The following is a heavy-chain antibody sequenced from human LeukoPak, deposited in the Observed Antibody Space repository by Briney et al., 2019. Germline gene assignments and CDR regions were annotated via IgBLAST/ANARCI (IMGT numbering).Heavy chain of an antibody. J-gene: IGHJ4*02. CDR3: ARDSRYYGSGSYFDY. Sequence: GRSLRLSCAASGFTFSSYAMHWVRQAPGKGLEWVAVMSYDGSNKYYADSVKGRFTISRDNSKNTLYLQMNSLRAEDTAVYYCARDSRYYGSGSYFDYWGQGTLVTVSS. CDR2: MSYDGSNK. CDR1: GFTFSSYA. D-gene: IGHD3-10*01. V-gene: IGHV3-30-3*01.